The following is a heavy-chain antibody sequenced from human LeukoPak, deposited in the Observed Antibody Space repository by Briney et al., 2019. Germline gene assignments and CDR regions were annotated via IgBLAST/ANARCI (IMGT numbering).Heavy chain of an antibody. J-gene: IGHJ4*02. Sequence: SETLSLTCTVSGGPINSTNHYWGWIRQPPGKGLEWIGTMYYSGSTYYNPSLKSRVTISVDTSKNQFSLKLSSVTAADTAIYYCARQVTSSRRTPFDYWGQGTLVTVSS. CDR2: MYYSGST. CDR3: ARQVTSSRRTPFDY. V-gene: IGHV4-39*01. CDR1: GGPINSTNHY. D-gene: IGHD6-13*01.